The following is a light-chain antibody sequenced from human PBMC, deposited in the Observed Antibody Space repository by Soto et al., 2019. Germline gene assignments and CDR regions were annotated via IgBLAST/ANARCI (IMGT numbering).Light chain of an antibody. V-gene: IGLV2-14*01. J-gene: IGLJ1*01. Sequence: QSVLTQPASVSGSPGQSITISCTGTSSDVGGYKYVSWYQQHPGKAPKLMIYEVSNRPSGISNRFSGSKSGNTASLTISGLQAEDEAEYYCISYTGSSNVFGTGTKVTVL. CDR1: SSDVGGYKY. CDR3: ISYTGSSNV. CDR2: EVS.